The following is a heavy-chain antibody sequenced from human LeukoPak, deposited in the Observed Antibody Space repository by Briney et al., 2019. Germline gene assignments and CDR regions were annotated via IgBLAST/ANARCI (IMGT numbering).Heavy chain of an antibody. V-gene: IGHV3-74*01. Sequence: GGSLRLSCTASGFTFSNYWMHWVRQAPGKGLVWVSRINTDGSTTTYADSVKGRFTISRDNAKNTLYLQMNSLRAEDTAVYYCARAADYYASGIFYWGQGTLVTVSS. CDR3: ARAADYYASGIFY. CDR2: INTDGSTT. D-gene: IGHD3-10*01. J-gene: IGHJ4*02. CDR1: GFTFSNYW.